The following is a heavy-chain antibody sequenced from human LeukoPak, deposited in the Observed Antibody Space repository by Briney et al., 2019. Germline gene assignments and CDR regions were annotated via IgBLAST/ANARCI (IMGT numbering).Heavy chain of an antibody. CDR1: GFTFSSYS. CDR3: ARGSAAGTLYYYYYMDV. J-gene: IGHJ6*03. V-gene: IGHV3-48*01. Sequence: GGSLRLSCAASGFTFSSYSMNWVRQAPGKGLEWVSYISSSSTIYYADSVKGRFTISRDNAKNSLYLQMNSLRAEDTAVYYCARGSAAGTLYYYYYMDVWGKGTTVTVSS. D-gene: IGHD6-13*01. CDR2: ISSSSTI.